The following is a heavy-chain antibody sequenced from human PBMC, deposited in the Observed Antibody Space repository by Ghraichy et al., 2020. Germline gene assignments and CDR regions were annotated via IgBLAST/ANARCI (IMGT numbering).Heavy chain of an antibody. V-gene: IGHV3-7*03. D-gene: IGHD5-12*01. J-gene: IGHJ1*01. CDR2: IKQDGSEE. CDR1: GFTFSNYW. Sequence: GGSLRLSCVVSGFTFSNYWMSWVRQAPGKGLEWLANIKQDGSEEHYVDSMRGRFTVSRDNAKSSLYLQMNSLRAEDTAVYYCARARGYDSPAEYFQHWGQGTLVIVSS. CDR3: ARARGYDSPAEYFQH.